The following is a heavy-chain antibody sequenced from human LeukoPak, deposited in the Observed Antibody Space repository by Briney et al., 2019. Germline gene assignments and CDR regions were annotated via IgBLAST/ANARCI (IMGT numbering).Heavy chain of an antibody. CDR2: IYSGGNT. CDR3: TREAGVMGRASDI. Sequence: GGYLRLYCAASGFSVNNNYMSWVPQAPGKGLKCVSVIYSGGNTYYADSVEGRFTLSRGNSKNTLYLQMNNLRGEDTALYFCTREAGVMGRASDIWGQGTMVTVSS. D-gene: IGHD3-16*01. J-gene: IGHJ3*02. CDR1: GFSVNNNY. V-gene: IGHV3-53*01.